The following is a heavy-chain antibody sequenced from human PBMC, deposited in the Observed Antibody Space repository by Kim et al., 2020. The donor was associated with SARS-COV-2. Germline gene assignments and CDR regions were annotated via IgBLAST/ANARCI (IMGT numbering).Heavy chain of an antibody. J-gene: IGHJ4*02. V-gene: IGHV3-74*01. D-gene: IGHD3-10*02. Sequence: GGSLRLSCTASGFTSSTSRMDWVRQAPGKGLVWVSRVSPDGTYVLDADSVKGRFTISRDNAKNTLYLQMNSLRAEDTGIYHCVKGGVFEFEDWGQGAMVT. CDR1: GFTSSTSR. CDR3: VKGGVFEFED. CDR2: VSPDGTYV.